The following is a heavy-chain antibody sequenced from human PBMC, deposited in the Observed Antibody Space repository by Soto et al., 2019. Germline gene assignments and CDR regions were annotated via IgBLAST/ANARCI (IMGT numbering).Heavy chain of an antibody. J-gene: IGHJ4*02. CDR1: GYTFTSYA. D-gene: IGHD2-21*02. CDR3: ARSIVVVTALDY. Sequence: QFHLVQSGAEEKKPGASVKVSCKASGYTFTSYAMHWVRQAPGQRLEWMGWINAGNGNTKYSQKFQGRVTITRDTSASTAYMELSSLRSEDKAVYYCARSIVVVTALDYWGQGTRVTVSS. V-gene: IGHV1-3*05. CDR2: INAGNGNT.